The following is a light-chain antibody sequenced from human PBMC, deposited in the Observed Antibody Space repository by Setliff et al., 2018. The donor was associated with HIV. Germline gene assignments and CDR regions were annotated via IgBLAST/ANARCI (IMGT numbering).Light chain of an antibody. CDR2: DDD. CDR1: NIGSKS. CDR3: QVWDSTSDQYV. Sequence: SYELTQPPSVSVAPGKTARIACGGNNIGSKSVHWYQQKPGQAPVVVVYDDDGRPSELPERFSGSNSGSTATLTNSRVEAGDEADYYCQVWDSTSDQYVFGTGTKV. J-gene: IGLJ1*01. V-gene: IGLV3-21*03.